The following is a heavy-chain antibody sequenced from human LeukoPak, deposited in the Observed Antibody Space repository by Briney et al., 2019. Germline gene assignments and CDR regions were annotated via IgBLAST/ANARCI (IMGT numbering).Heavy chain of an antibody. CDR2: VSGTAGIT. CDR3: AKKAAAGTVWNWFDP. J-gene: IGHJ5*02. CDR1: GFTFSNYG. Sequence: GGSLRLSCAASGFTFSNYGMSWVRQAPGKGLEWVSSVSGTAGITYYADSVKGRFTISRDNSKNTVYLQMNSLRADDTAVYYCAKKAAAGTVWNWFDPWGQGTLVTVSS. V-gene: IGHV3-23*01. D-gene: IGHD6-13*01.